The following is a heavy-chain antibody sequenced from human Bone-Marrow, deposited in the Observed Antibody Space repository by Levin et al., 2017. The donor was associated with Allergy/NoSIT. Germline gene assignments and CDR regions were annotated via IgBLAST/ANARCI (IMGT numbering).Heavy chain of an antibody. CDR2: ISRNGSYT. CDR3: ARNFWSGEAHNGMDV. Sequence: GEPLKISCVASGFTLKNYGMNWVRQAPGKGLEWVSSISRNGSYTFYAGSMKGRFTVSRDNAKNSLYLQMNSLRVEDTAVYYCARNFWSGEAHNGMDVWGQGTTVIVSS. CDR1: GFTLKNYG. V-gene: IGHV3-21*01. D-gene: IGHD3-3*01. J-gene: IGHJ6*02.